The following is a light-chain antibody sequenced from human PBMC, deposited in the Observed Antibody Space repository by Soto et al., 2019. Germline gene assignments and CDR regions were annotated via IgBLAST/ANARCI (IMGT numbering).Light chain of an antibody. CDR1: QSISSW. CDR2: DAS. Sequence: DIQMTQSPSTLSASVGDRVTITCRASQSISSWLAWYQQKPGKAPKLLIYDASSLESGVPSRFSGSGSGTEFTLTISSLQPEDFATYYCQQHGQWPITFGQGTRREIK. CDR3: QQHGQWPIT. V-gene: IGKV1-5*01. J-gene: IGKJ5*01.